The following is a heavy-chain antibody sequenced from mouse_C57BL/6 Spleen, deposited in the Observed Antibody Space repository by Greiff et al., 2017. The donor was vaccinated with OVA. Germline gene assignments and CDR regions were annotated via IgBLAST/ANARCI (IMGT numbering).Heavy chain of an antibody. CDR3: ARHGAMDY. J-gene: IGHJ4*01. CDR1: GFTFSDYY. CDR2: ISNGGGST. Sequence: EVKLVESGGGLVQPGGSLKLSCAASGFTFSDYYMYWVRQTPEKRLEWVAYISNGGGSTYYPDTVKGRFTISRDKAKNTLYLQMSRLKSEDTAMYYCARHGAMDYWGQGTSVTVSS. V-gene: IGHV5-12*01.